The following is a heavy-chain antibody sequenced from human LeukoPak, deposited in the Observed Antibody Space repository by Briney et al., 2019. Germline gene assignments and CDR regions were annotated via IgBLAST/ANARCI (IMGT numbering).Heavy chain of an antibody. CDR1: GYTFTSYY. V-gene: IGHV1-46*01. Sequence: ASVKVSCKASGYTFTSYYIHWVRQAPGQGLEWMGIINPSGGSISYAQKFQGRVTMTRDTSTSTVYMELSSLRSDDTAVYYCARIRPYTVTTGALNYWGQGTLVTVSS. D-gene: IGHD4-17*01. CDR2: INPSGGSI. J-gene: IGHJ4*02. CDR3: ARIRPYTVTTGALNY.